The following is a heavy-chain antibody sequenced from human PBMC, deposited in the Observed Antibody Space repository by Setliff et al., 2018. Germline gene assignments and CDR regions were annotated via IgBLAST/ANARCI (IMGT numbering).Heavy chain of an antibody. J-gene: IGHJ4*02. CDR3: ASNPFNSGPPYYFDY. D-gene: IGHD6-19*01. Sequence: SETLSLTCTVSGGSISNYYWTWIRQPPGKGLDWIGYIYTSGSTYYNPSLKSRVTISVDTSKNQFSLKPDSVIVADTAVYYCASNPFNSGPPYYFDYWGQGTLVTVSS. V-gene: IGHV4-4*08. CDR1: GGSISNYY. CDR2: IYTSGST.